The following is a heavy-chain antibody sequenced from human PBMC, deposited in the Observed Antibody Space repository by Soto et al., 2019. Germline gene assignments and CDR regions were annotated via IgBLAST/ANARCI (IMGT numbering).Heavy chain of an antibody. CDR3: AKGSRNDRVGATGAFDI. J-gene: IGHJ3*02. CDR2: ISGSGGST. V-gene: IGHV3-23*01. D-gene: IGHD1-26*01. CDR1: GFTFSSYA. Sequence: GGSLRLSCAASGFTFSSYAMSWVRQAPGKGLEWVSAISGSGGSTYYADSVKGRFTISRDNSKNTLYLQMNSLRAEDTAVYYCAKGSRNDRVGATGAFDIWGQGTMVTVSS.